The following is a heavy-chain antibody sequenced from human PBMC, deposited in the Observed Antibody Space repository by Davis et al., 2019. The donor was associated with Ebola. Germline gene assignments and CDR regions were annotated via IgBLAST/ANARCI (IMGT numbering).Heavy chain of an antibody. CDR3: ARLPSGVGRALDY. CDR1: GFIFSDYW. CDR2: ITNDGTRT. D-gene: IGHD5-12*01. V-gene: IGHV3-74*01. Sequence: PGGSLRLSCAASGFIFSDYWMNWVRQTPGKGLVWVSRITNDGTRTSYADSVQGRFTISRDNAKNTLFLQLNNLRAEDTALYYCARLPSGVGRALDYWGHGTLVTVSS. J-gene: IGHJ4*01.